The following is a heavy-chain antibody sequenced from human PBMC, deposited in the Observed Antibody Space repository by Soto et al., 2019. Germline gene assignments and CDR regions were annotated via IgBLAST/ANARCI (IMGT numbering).Heavy chain of an antibody. CDR2: INHSGST. Sequence: SETLSLTCTVSGGSISSSSYYWGWIRQPPGKGLEWIGEINHSGSTNYNPSLKSRVTISVDTSKNQFSLKLSSVTAADTAVYYWARGRAAARRSLDYWGQGTLVTVSS. D-gene: IGHD6-6*01. CDR1: GGSISSSSYY. CDR3: ARGRAAARRSLDY. J-gene: IGHJ4*02. V-gene: IGHV4-39*07.